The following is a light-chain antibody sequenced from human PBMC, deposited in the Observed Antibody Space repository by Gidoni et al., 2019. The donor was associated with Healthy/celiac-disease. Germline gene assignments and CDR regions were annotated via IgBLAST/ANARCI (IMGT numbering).Light chain of an antibody. CDR2: EGS. Sequence: QSARTPPAPVSGSPGPSITISCTGTSSDVGSYNLVSWYQQHPGKAPKLMIYEGSKRPSGVSNRFSGSQSGNTASLTISGLQAEDEADYYCCSYAGSSTVVFGGGTKLTVL. V-gene: IGLV2-23*01. CDR3: CSYAGSSTVV. J-gene: IGLJ2*01. CDR1: SSDVGSYNL.